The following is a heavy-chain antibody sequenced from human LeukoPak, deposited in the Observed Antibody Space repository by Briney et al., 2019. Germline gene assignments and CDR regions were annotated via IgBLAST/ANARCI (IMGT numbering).Heavy chain of an antibody. CDR3: ARGMYYDILTGIDYYYYYMDV. J-gene: IGHJ6*03. CDR1: GGTFSSYT. Sequence: SVKVSCKASGGTFSSYTISWVRQAPGQGLEWMGRIIPILGIANYAQKFQGRVTITADKSTSTAYMELSSLRSEDTALYYCARGMYYDILTGIDYYYYYMDVWGKGTTVTVSS. D-gene: IGHD3-9*01. V-gene: IGHV1-69*02. CDR2: IIPILGIA.